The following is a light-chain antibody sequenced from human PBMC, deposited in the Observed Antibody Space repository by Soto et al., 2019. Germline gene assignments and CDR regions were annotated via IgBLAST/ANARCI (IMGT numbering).Light chain of an antibody. CDR3: GSYTSSSTAV. CDR1: SSDVGGYNY. Sequence: QPASVSGSPGQSITISCTGTSSDVGGYNYVSWYQQHPGKAPKLMIYDVSNRPSGVSNRFSGSKSGNTASLTISGLQAEDEADYYCGSYTSSSTAVFGGGTKLTVL. J-gene: IGLJ2*01. V-gene: IGLV2-14*01. CDR2: DVS.